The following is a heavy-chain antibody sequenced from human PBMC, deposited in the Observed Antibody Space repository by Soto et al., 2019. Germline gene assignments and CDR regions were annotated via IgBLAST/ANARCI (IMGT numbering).Heavy chain of an antibody. CDR2: INPNSGGT. Sequence: ASVKVSCKASGYTFTGYYMHWVRQAPGQGLEWMGWINPNSGGTNYAQKFQGRVTMNRDTSISTAYMELSRVRSDDTAVYYCARVPYYDILTGYDSYFDYWAQGTLVTVSS. J-gene: IGHJ4*02. CDR3: ARVPYYDILTGYDSYFDY. CDR1: GYTFTGYY. D-gene: IGHD3-9*01. V-gene: IGHV1-2*02.